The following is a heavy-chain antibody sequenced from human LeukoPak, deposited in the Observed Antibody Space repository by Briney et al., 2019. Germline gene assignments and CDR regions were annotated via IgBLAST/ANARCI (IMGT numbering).Heavy chain of an antibody. CDR3: GRDAGSPGAPYCIGGSCSSTYNYYYYMDV. CDR1: GGSISSYY. Sequence: SETLSLTCTVSGGSISSYYWSWIRQPAGKGLEWIGRIYTSGSTNYNPSLKSRVTMSVDASKNQFSLKLSSVTAADTAVYYCGRDAGSPGAPYCIGGSCSSTYNYYYYMDVWGKGTTVTVSS. D-gene: IGHD2-15*01. J-gene: IGHJ6*03. CDR2: IYTSGST. V-gene: IGHV4-4*07.